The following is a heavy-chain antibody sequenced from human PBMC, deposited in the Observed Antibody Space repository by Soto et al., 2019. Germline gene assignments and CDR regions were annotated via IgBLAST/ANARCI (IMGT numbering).Heavy chain of an antibody. CDR3: TRDSGSSWTFKY. D-gene: IGHD5-12*01. V-gene: IGHV4-59*01. J-gene: IGHJ4*02. Sequence: RIIQPPGKGLEWIGYIFYSGDTDYNPSLKSRVTISLDSPKNQFSLRLSSVTAADTALYYCTRDSGSSWTFKYLGQGIPVTGFS. CDR2: IFYSGDT.